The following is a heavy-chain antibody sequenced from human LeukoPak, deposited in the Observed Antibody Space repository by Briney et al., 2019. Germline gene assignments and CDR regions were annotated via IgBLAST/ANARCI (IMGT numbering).Heavy chain of an antibody. J-gene: IGHJ4*02. CDR3: ARKHTMVRGVNSLGY. Sequence: ASVKVSCTASGYTFTGYYMHWVRQAPGRGLEWMGWINPNSGGTNYAQKFQGRVTMTRDTSISTDYMELSRLRSDDTAVYYCARKHTMVRGVNSLGYWGQGTLVTVSS. CDR2: INPNSGGT. D-gene: IGHD3-10*01. CDR1: GYTFTGYY. V-gene: IGHV1-2*02.